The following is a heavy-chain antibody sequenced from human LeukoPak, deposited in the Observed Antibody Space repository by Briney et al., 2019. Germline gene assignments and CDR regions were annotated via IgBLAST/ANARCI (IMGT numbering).Heavy chain of an antibody. V-gene: IGHV3-23*01. D-gene: IGHD4-17*01. CDR2: ISGSGDST. J-gene: IGHJ4*02. CDR3: ANEGNGDYYLDY. Sequence: GGSLRLSCAASGFTFSSYGMSWVRQAPGKGLEWVSAISGSGDSTYYADAVKGRFTISRDNSKNTLYLQMNSLRAEDTAIYYCANEGNGDYYLDYWGQGTLVTVSS. CDR1: GFTFSSYG.